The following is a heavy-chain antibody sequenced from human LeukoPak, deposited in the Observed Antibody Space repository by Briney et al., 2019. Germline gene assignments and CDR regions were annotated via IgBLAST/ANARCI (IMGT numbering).Heavy chain of an antibody. V-gene: IGHV3-21*04. CDR2: ISSSSSYI. CDR3: AKGLWFPFMDV. CDR1: GLTFNSYW. J-gene: IGHJ6*03. D-gene: IGHD3-10*01. Sequence: PGGSLRLSCAASGLTFNSYWMHWVRQVAGKGLEWVSSISSSSSYIYYADSVKGRFTISRDNSKNTLYLQMNSLRAEDTAVYYCAKGLWFPFMDVWGKGTTVTISS.